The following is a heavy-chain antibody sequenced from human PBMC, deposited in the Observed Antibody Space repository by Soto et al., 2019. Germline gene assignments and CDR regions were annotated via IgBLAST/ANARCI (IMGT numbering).Heavy chain of an antibody. V-gene: IGHV3-23*01. CDR3: TKEHSNYPDNWFDP. D-gene: IGHD4-4*01. CDR1: GFSFSIYP. J-gene: IGHJ5*02. CDR2: IDSGGGST. Sequence: LRLSCAASGFSFSIYPRIWFRQPPGTGLEWVSAIDSGGGSTYYAASVKGRFSISRDNSMNTLYLQMNSLRAEDTAIYYCTKEHSNYPDNWFDPWGQGTLVTVSS.